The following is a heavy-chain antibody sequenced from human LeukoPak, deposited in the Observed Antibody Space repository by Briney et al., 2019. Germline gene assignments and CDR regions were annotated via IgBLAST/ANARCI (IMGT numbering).Heavy chain of an antibody. V-gene: IGHV1-8*01. Sequence: SVKVSCKSSAYTFTSYDINCARQTTRQGLECKVWMNPNSGNTGYAQKFQGRVTMTRNTSISTDYMELSSLRSEDTAVYYCARSFQPHYYYYYIDVWGKGTTVTVSS. CDR2: MNPNSGNT. D-gene: IGHD2-2*01. CDR1: AYTFTSYD. CDR3: ARSFQPHYYYYYIDV. J-gene: IGHJ6*03.